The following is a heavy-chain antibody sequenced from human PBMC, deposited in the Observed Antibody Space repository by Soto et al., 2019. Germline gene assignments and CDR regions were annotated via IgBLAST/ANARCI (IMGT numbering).Heavy chain of an antibody. Sequence: GGSLIVSCSTAAFNCSNYAMNWVRQDPGKGLEWVSSISGSGGDTYYADSVKGRSTISRDNSKNTLHLQVNSLRGEDTAVYYCAKEADISGYYPDYWGQGTQVTV. CDR2: ISGSGGDT. CDR3: AKEADISGYYPDY. CDR1: AFNCSNYA. J-gene: IGHJ4*02. V-gene: IGHV3-23*01. D-gene: IGHD3-22*01.